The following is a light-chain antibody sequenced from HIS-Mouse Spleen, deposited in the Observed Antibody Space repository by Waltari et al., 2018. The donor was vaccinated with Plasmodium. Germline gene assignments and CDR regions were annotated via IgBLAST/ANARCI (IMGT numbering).Light chain of an antibody. V-gene: IGLV3-10*01. CDR2: EDI. CDR3: YSTDSSVNHRV. CDR1: ALPKKY. J-gene: IGLJ3*02. Sequence: SYELTQPPSVSVSPGQTDRITCSGDALPKKYAYWYQQKSGHAPVLVIYEDIKRPTGIPGRFAGSSSGTMASLTISGTQVADEADYYCYSTDSSVNHRVFGGGTKLPV.